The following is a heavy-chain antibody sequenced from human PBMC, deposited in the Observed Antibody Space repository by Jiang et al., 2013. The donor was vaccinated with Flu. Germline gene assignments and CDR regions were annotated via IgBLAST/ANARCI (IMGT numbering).Heavy chain of an antibody. V-gene: IGHV4-34*01. J-gene: IGHJ4*02. D-gene: IGHD3-10*01. CDR1: GGSVQWLL. CDR2: IDDSGST. CDR3: ARGPYESGDYYNNGFDY. Sequence: TLSLSCAVYGGSVQWLLLELDPPAPGKGLEWIGEIDDSGSTNYNPSLKSRVTLSVDTSKNHFSLNLKSVTAADTAVYYCARGPYESGDYYNNGFDYWGQGTVVTVSS.